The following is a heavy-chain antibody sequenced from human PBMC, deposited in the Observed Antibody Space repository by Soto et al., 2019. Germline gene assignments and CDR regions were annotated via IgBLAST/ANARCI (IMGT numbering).Heavy chain of an antibody. Sequence: EVQLVESGGGLVQPGGSLRLSCAASGFTFSNYWMTWVRQAPGKGLEWVASINQNGGAMHYVDSVKGRFPVSRDNAKNSLYLQVNSLRAEDTAVFYCARVWNDGRFDYWGQGTLVTVSS. V-gene: IGHV3-7*01. CDR1: GFTFSNYW. D-gene: IGHD1-1*01. J-gene: IGHJ4*02. CDR2: INQNGGAM. CDR3: ARVWNDGRFDY.